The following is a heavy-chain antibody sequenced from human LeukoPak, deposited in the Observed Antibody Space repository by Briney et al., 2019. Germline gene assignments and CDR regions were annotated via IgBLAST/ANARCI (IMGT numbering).Heavy chain of an antibody. CDR1: GFTFSSYS. CDR3: ASVVVGGAFDI. D-gene: IGHD2-15*01. V-gene: IGHV3-21*01. Sequence: GGSLRLSCAASGFTFSSYSMNWVRQAPGKGLEWVSSISSSSSYIYYADSVKGRFTISRDNAKNSPYLQMNSLRAEDTAVYYCASVVVGGAFDIWGQGTMVTVSS. CDR2: ISSSSSYI. J-gene: IGHJ3*02.